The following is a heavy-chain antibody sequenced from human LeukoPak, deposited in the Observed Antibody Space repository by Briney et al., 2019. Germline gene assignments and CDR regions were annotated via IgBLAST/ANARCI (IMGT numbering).Heavy chain of an antibody. CDR1: GFTFSTYA. Sequence: GGSLRLSCAASGFTFSTYAMTWVRQDPGKGLEWVSTISGSGDSSYYADSVQGRFTISRDNSKHTLFLQMNSLRAEDTAVYYCAKDSPGSGYYDYWGQGTLVTVSS. D-gene: IGHD3-3*01. V-gene: IGHV3-23*01. CDR3: AKDSPGSGYYDY. CDR2: ISGSGDSS. J-gene: IGHJ4*02.